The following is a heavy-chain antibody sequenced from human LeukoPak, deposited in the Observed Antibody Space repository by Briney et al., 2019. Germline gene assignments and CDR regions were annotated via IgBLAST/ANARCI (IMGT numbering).Heavy chain of an antibody. CDR1: GYSFTSYW. D-gene: IGHD3-10*02. V-gene: IGHV5-51*01. J-gene: IGHJ4*02. Sequence: GESLKISCKGSGYSFTSYWIVWVRQMPGKGLEWMGIIYPGDSDTRYSPSFQGQVTISADKSSSTAYLQLSSLKASDTAMYYCARQYVNAFDHWGQGTLVTVSS. CDR2: IYPGDSDT. CDR3: ARQYVNAFDH.